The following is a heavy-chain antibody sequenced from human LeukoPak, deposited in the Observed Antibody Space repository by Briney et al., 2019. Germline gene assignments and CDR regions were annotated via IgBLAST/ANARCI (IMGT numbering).Heavy chain of an antibody. CDR3: AREEHQLGENWFDP. CDR1: GGTFSSYA. V-gene: IGHV1-69*05. J-gene: IGHJ5*02. CDR2: IIPIFGTA. Sequence: GASVKVSCKASGGTFSSYAISWVRQAPGQGLEWMGGIIPIFGTANYAQKFQGRVTITTDESTSTAYMELSSLRSEDTAVYYCAREEHQLGENWFDPWGQGTLVTVSS. D-gene: IGHD1-1*01.